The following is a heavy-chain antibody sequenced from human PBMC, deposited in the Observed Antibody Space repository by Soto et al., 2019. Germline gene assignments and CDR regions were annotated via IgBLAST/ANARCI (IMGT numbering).Heavy chain of an antibody. CDR3: ATYIIAARHPCFDY. CDR2: FDPEDGET. D-gene: IGHD6-6*01. Sequence: ASVKVSCKVSGYTLTELSMHWVRQAPGKGLEWMGGFDPEDGETIYAQKFQGRVTMTEDTSTDTAYMELSSLRSEDTAVYYCATYIIAARHPCFDYWGQGTLVTVSS. CDR1: GYTLTELS. V-gene: IGHV1-24*01. J-gene: IGHJ4*02.